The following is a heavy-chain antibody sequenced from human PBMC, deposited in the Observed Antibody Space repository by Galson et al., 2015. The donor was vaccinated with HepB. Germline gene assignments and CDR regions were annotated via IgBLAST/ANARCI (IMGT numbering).Heavy chain of an antibody. Sequence: SLRLSCAASGSTFRTYDMHWVRQAAGKGLEWVAAIGKSSDTYYPDSVKGRFIISRENAKNSLYLQMNSLRDGDTAVYYCVREGTSSSRNNWYFDLWGRATLVTVSS. V-gene: IGHV3-13*01. CDR3: VREGTSSSRNNWYFDL. J-gene: IGHJ2*01. CDR2: IGKSSDT. CDR1: GSTFRTYD. D-gene: IGHD1-14*01.